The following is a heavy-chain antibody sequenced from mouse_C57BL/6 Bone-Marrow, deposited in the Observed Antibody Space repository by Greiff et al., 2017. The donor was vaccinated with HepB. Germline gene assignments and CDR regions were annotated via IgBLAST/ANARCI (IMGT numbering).Heavy chain of an antibody. D-gene: IGHD2-3*01. CDR3: SCDGYYPAWFAY. V-gene: IGHV1-64*01. CDR1: GYTFTSYW. Sequence: QVQLQQPGAELVKPGASVKLSCKASGYTFTSYWMHWVKQRPGQGLEWIGMVHPNSGSTNYNEKFKSKATLTVDKASSTAYMRLSSLTSEDSAVYYCSCDGYYPAWFAYWGQGPLVTFSA. CDR2: VHPNSGST. J-gene: IGHJ3*01.